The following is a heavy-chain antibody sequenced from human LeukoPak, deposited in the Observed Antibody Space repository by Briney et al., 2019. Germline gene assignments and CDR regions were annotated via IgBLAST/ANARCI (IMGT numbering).Heavy chain of an antibody. CDR2: IEPNGGGT. Sequence: ASVKVSCKASGYTFTSYGISWARQGPGQGLEWMGWIEPNGGGTNYAQKFQGRVTMTRDTSISTAYMELSRLRSDDTVVYYCARSDEYCSGGSCYQKPLDYWGQGTLVTVSS. CDR3: ARSDEYCSGGSCYQKPLDY. V-gene: IGHV1-2*02. CDR1: GYTFTSYG. J-gene: IGHJ4*02. D-gene: IGHD2-15*01.